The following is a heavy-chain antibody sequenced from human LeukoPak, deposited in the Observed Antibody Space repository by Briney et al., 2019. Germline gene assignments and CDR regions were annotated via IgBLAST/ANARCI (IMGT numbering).Heavy chain of an antibody. CDR3: ARHLGFCSSSSCHSWFDP. V-gene: IGHV4-59*08. CDR1: GGSISSYY. CDR2: IYYSGST. D-gene: IGHD2-2*01. J-gene: IGHJ5*02. Sequence: SETLSLTCTVSGGSISSYYWSWIRQPPGKGLEWIGYIYYSGSTNYNPSLKSRVTISVDTSKNQFSLKLSSVTAADTAVYYCARHLGFCSSSSCHSWFDPWGQGILVTVSA.